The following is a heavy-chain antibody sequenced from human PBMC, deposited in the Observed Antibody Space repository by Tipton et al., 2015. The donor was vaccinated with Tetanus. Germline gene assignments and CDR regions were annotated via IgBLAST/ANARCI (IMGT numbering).Heavy chain of an antibody. CDR3: ARDRGDYIYYGMDV. Sequence: QLVQSGAELKKPGASLKVSCKASGYTFTGYYMYWVRQAPGQGLEWVGWTDPSSGGTIYAQNFQGRVTMTRDTSISTVYMELSRLRSDDTAVYYCARDRGDYIYYGMDVWGPGTTVTVSS. J-gene: IGHJ6*02. V-gene: IGHV1-2*02. CDR2: TDPSSGGT. CDR1: GYTFTGYY. D-gene: IGHD3-22*01.